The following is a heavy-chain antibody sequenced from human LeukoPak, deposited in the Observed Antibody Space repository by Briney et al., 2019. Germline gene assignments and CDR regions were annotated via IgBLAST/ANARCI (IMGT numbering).Heavy chain of an antibody. V-gene: IGHV3-11*01. J-gene: IGHJ4*02. CDR1: GFTFSDYY. CDR2: ISSSGSTI. CDR3: ARERRNYDILTGTIDY. Sequence: GGSLRLSCAASGFTFSDYYMSWIRQAPGKGLEWVSYISSSGSTIYYADSVKGRFTISRDNAKNSLYLQMNSLRAEDTAVYYCARERRNYDILTGTIDYWGQGTLVTVSS. D-gene: IGHD3-9*01.